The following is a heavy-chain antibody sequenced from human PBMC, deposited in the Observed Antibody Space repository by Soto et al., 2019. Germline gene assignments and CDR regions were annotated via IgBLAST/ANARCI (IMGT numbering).Heavy chain of an antibody. V-gene: IGHV4-34*01. D-gene: IGHD5-18*01. CDR3: ARGPGYSYGYSVYYYYYGMDV. J-gene: IGHJ6*02. CDR1: GGSLSGVY. CDR2: INHSGST. Sequence: SETLSLTCVVYGGSLSGVYWTWIRQPPGKGLELIGEINHSGSTNYSPSLESRVTISLDASNNQFSLKLSSVTAADTAVYYCARGPGYSYGYSVYYYYYGMDVWGQGTTVTVSS.